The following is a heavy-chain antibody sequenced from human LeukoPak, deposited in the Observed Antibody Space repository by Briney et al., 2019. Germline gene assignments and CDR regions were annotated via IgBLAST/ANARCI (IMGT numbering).Heavy chain of an antibody. CDR1: GFTFSSYA. J-gene: IGHJ4*02. D-gene: IGHD2-2*01. Sequence: GGSLRLSCAASGFTFSSYAMSWVRQAPGKGLEWVSYISSSGSTIYYADSVKGRFTISRDNAKNSLYLQMNSLRAEDTAVYYCARETCSSTSCYDFDYWGLGTLVTVSS. CDR3: ARETCSSTSCYDFDY. CDR2: ISSSGSTI. V-gene: IGHV3-48*04.